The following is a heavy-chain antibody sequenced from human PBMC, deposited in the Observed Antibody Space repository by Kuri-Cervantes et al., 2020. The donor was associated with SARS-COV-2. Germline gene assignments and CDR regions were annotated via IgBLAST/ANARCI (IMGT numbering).Heavy chain of an antibody. V-gene: IGHV1-45*02. D-gene: IGHD3-10*01. CDR1: GYTFTYRY. CDR2: ITPFNGNT. J-gene: IGHJ6*02. Sequence: SVTVSCKACGYTFTYRYLHWVRQAPAQALEWMGWITPFNGNTNYAQKFQDRVTITRDRSMSTAYMELSILRSEDTAIYYCAREVVPSGYYYGMDVWGQGTTVTVSS. CDR3: AREVVPSGYYYGMDV.